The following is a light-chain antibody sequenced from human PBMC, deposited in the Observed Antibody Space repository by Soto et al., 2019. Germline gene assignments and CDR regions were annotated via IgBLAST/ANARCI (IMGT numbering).Light chain of an antibody. CDR1: NSNIGRND. CDR2: SND. Sequence: QSVLAQPPSASGTPGQRVTISCSGSNSNIGRNDVTWYQQVPGTAPQCLIYSNDQRPSGVPDRISGSRSGTSASLAIIGLQSGDEAEYYCAAWDDTLRARVFGGGTKLTVL. J-gene: IGLJ2*01. V-gene: IGLV1-44*01. CDR3: AAWDDTLRARV.